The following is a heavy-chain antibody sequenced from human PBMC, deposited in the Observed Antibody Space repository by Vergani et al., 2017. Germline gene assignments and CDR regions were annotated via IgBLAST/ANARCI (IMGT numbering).Heavy chain of an antibody. Sequence: QVQLQESGPGLVKPPGTLFLTCSASGAPISYWCWSWLRQPAGKGLEWIGRLCPSGSTNYKPSLKSRVTMSIDTSKNQFSLKLTSVTAADTAVYYCATGAGPFDIWGQGTLVTVSS. D-gene: IGHD7-27*01. CDR1: GAPISYWC. J-gene: IGHJ4*02. CDR2: LCPSGST. CDR3: ATGAGPFDI. V-gene: IGHV4-4*07.